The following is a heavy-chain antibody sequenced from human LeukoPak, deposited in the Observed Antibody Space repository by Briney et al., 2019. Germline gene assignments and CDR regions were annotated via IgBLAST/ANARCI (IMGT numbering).Heavy chain of an antibody. D-gene: IGHD2-2*01. Sequence: PGGPLGLSFAAPDFFFITNWRHWVRQPPGKGLGWSSRMNSDGSSISYADSVKGRFTISRDNAKNTLYLQMNNLRPEDTAVYYCVPQEDCSRTTCQFDYWGQGTLVTVSS. CDR2: MNSDGSSI. CDR1: DFFFITNW. J-gene: IGHJ4*02. CDR3: VPQEDCSRTTCQFDY. V-gene: IGHV3-74*01.